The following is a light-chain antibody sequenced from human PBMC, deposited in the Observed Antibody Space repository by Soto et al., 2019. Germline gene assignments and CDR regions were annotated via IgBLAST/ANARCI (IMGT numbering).Light chain of an antibody. V-gene: IGLV2-14*01. J-gene: IGLJ3*02. CDR1: SSEVGGYNF. CDR3: SSYTLRNTRVL. CDR2: EVS. Sequence: QSALTQPASVSGSPGPSITLSCTGTSSEVGGYNFVSWYQQHPGKAPRLIIYEVSSQPSGVSYRLSGSKSGNTASLTISGPQAEDDADYYCSSYTLRNTRVLCGGGTKLTVL.